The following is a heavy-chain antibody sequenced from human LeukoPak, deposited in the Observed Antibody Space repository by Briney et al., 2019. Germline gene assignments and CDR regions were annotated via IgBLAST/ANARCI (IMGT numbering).Heavy chain of an antibody. CDR3: AKHGTNNYWYFHL. CDR2: ISGGGETT. V-gene: IGHV3-23*01. D-gene: IGHD1-26*01. J-gene: IGHJ2*01. CDR1: GFEFSTYA. Sequence: GGSLRLSCAGSGFEFSTYAMNWVRQAPGKGLEWVSSISGGGETTYSADSVEGRFTISRDNSKNTLYLQMNSLRAEDTAVYYCAKHGTNNYWYFHLWGRGTLVTVSS.